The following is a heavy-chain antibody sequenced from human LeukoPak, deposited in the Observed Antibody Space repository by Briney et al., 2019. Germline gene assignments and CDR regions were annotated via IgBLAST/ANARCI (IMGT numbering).Heavy chain of an antibody. Sequence: GASVKVSCKASGYTFTGYDINWMRQATGQGLEWMGWMNPNSGNTGYAQKFQGRVTKTRDTSTSTVYMELTSLRSEDTAVYYCARDGLYCTNGVCSSDIWGQGTLVTVSS. CDR1: GYTFTGYD. D-gene: IGHD2-8*01. CDR2: MNPNSGNT. V-gene: IGHV1-8*01. J-gene: IGHJ3*02. CDR3: ARDGLYCTNGVCSSDI.